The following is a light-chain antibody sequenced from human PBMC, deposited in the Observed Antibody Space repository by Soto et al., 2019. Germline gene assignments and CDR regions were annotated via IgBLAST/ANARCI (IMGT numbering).Light chain of an antibody. CDR3: QQRSRLPLT. Sequence: ILLTQSTSTLPFSPEERATLSCRASQSVGSYFAWYQQKPGQAPRLLIHDASKRPTGIPARFSGSGSGTDFTLTISSLEPEDFAVYYCQQRSRLPLTFGQGTRLEIK. V-gene: IGKV3-11*01. J-gene: IGKJ5*01. CDR2: DAS. CDR1: QSVGSY.